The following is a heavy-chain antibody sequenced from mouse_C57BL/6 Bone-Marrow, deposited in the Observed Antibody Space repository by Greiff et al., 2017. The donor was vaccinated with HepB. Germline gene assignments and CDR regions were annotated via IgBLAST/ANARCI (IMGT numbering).Heavy chain of an antibody. Sequence: VQLQQSGAELVRPGASVKLSCTASGFNIKDDYMHWVKQRPEQGLEWIGWIDPENGDTEYASKFQGKATITADTSSNTAYLQLSSLTSEDTAVYYSTTDYYGNSLYAMDYWGQGTSVTFSS. J-gene: IGHJ4*01. CDR1: GFNIKDDY. D-gene: IGHD2-1*01. CDR2: IDPENGDT. V-gene: IGHV14-4*01. CDR3: TTDYYGNSLYAMDY.